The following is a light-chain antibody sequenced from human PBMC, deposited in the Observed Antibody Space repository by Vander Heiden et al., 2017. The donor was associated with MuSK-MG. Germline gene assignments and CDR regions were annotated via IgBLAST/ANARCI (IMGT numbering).Light chain of an antibody. CDR1: SSDVGGYNY. V-gene: IGLV2-14*01. J-gene: IGLJ2*01. CDR3: SSYTSSSTLGVV. CDR2: DVS. Sequence: SALTQPASVSGSPGQSITIFCTGTSSDVGGYNYVSWYQQHPGKAPKLMIYDVSNRPSGVSNRFSGSKSGNTASLTISGLQAEDEADYYCSSYTSSSTLGVVFGGGTKLTVL.